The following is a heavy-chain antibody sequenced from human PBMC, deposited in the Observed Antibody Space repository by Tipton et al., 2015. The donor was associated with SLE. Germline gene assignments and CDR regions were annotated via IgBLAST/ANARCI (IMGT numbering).Heavy chain of an antibody. D-gene: IGHD1-14*01. CDR3: ARDHGPDGAFDI. CDR1: GFTFSDYY. V-gene: IGHV3-11*05. J-gene: IGHJ3*02. CDR2: ISSSSSYT. Sequence: SLRLSCAASGFTFSDYYMSWFRQAPGKGLEWVSYISSSSSYTNYADSVKGRFTISRDNAKNSLYLQMNSLRAEDTAVYYCARDHGPDGAFDIWGQGTMVTVSS.